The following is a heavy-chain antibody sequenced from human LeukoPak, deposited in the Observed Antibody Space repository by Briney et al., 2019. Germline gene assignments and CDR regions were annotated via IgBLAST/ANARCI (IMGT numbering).Heavy chain of an antibody. CDR3: ARRDSPLVRFDY. V-gene: IGHV1-2*02. Sequence: ASVKVSCKASGYTFTGYYMHWVRQAPGQGLEWMGWINPNSGGTNYAQKFQGRVTMTRDTSINTAYMELSRLRSDDTALYYCARRDSPLVRFDYWGQGTLVTASS. D-gene: IGHD4-11*01. J-gene: IGHJ4*02. CDR1: GYTFTGYY. CDR2: INPNSGGT.